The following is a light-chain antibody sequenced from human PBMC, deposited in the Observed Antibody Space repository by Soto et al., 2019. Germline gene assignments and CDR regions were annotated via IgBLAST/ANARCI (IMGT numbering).Light chain of an antibody. J-gene: IGLJ1*01. CDR1: XIGSKS. CDR2: DDS. CDR3: QVWDSSSDLYV. Sequence: SYELTQPPSVSVSPAQTGPRITCGGNXIGSKSVHWYQQKPGQAPVLVVYDDSDRPSGIPERFSGSNSGNTATLTISRVEAGDEADYYCQVWDSSSDLYVFGTGTKVTVL. V-gene: IGLV3-21*02.